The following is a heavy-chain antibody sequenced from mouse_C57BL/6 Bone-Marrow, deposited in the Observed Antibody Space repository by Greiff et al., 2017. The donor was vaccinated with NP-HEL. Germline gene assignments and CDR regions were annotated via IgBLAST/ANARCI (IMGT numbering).Heavy chain of an antibody. CDR2: INPNNGGT. CDR1: GYTFTDYY. CDR3: ARSCDYDVSYAMDY. V-gene: IGHV1-26*01. J-gene: IGHJ4*01. D-gene: IGHD2-4*01. Sequence: EVQLHQSGPELVKPGASVKISCKASGYTFTDYYMNWVKQSHGKSLEWIGDINPNNGGTSYNQKFKGKATLTVDKSSSTAYMELRSLTSEDSAVYYCARSCDYDVSYAMDYWGQGTSVTVSS.